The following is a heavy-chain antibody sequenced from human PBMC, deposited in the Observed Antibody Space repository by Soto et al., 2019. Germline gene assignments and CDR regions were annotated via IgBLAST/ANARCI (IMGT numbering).Heavy chain of an antibody. D-gene: IGHD1-26*01. J-gene: IGHJ4*02. Sequence: GGSLSLSCAASGFTFITYGRSWVRQAPGKGLEWVSGISGSGGSTYYANSVKGRFTISRDNSKNTLYLQMNSLRAEDTAVYYCAKDGERGSYYFDYWGQGTLVTVSS. CDR1: GFTFITYG. CDR2: ISGSGGST. V-gene: IGHV3-23*01. CDR3: AKDGERGSYYFDY.